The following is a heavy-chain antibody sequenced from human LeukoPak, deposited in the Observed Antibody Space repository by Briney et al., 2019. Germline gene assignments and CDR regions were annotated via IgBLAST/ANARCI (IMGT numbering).Heavy chain of an antibody. V-gene: IGHV4-59*01. CDR3: ASSYGSGSYYP. Sequence: SETLSLTCTVSGGSISSYYWSWIRQPPGKGLEWIGHIYYSGSTNYNPSLKSRVTISVDTSKNQFSLKLSSVTAADTAVYYCASSYGSGSYYPWGQGTLVTVSS. J-gene: IGHJ5*02. CDR2: IYYSGST. D-gene: IGHD3-10*01. CDR1: GGSISSYY.